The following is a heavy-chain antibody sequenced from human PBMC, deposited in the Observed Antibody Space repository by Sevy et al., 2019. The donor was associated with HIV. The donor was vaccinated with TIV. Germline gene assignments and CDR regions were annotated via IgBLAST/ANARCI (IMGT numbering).Heavy chain of an antibody. CDR2: ISGSGGST. Sequence: GGSLRLSCAASGFTFSSYAMSWVRQAPGKGLEWVSAISGSGGSTCYADSVKGRFTISRDNSKNTLYLQMNSLRAEDTAVYYCAKGGSPAKYNWFDPWGQGTLVTVSS. J-gene: IGHJ5*02. CDR1: GFTFSSYA. V-gene: IGHV3-23*01. CDR3: AKGGSPAKYNWFDP.